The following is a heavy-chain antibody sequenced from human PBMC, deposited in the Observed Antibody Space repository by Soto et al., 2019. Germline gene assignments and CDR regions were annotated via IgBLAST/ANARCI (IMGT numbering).Heavy chain of an antibody. CDR1: GGSISSYY. Sequence: PSETQSLTSPVSGGSISSYYWSWIRQPPGNGLEWIGYIYYSGSTNHNPSLKSRVTISVDTSKNQFSLKLSSVTAADTAVYYCARDHPYYDILTGYYPYGMDVWGQGTTVTVSS. CDR3: ARDHPYYDILTGYYPYGMDV. D-gene: IGHD3-9*01. J-gene: IGHJ6*02. V-gene: IGHV4-59*01. CDR2: IYYSGST.